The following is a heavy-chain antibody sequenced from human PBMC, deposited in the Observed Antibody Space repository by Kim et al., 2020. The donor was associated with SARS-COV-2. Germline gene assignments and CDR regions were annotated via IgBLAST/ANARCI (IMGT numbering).Heavy chain of an antibody. CDR2: ISSSSSYI. V-gene: IGHV3-21*01. Sequence: GGSLRLSCAASGFTFSSYSMNWVRQAPGKGLEWVSSISSSSSYIYYADSVKGRFTISRDNAKNSLYLQMNSLRAEDTAVYYCARPYSTSQGGFDIWGQGTMVTVSS. J-gene: IGHJ3*02. CDR3: ARPYSTSQGGFDI. CDR1: GFTFSSYS. D-gene: IGHD2-15*01.